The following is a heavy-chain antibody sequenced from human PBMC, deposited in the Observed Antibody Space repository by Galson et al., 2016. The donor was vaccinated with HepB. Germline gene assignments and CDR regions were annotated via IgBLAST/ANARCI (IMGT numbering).Heavy chain of an antibody. V-gene: IGHV3-30-3*01. CDR2: ISYDGSNK. J-gene: IGHJ4*02. D-gene: IGHD2-15*01. Sequence: SLRLSCAASGFTFSSYAMHWVRQAPGKGLEWVTVISYDGSNKYYADSVKGRFTISRDNSKNTVYLHMNSLRNEDTAVYYCARDAASGPWYRGASYWGQGTLVTVSS. CDR1: GFTFSSYA. CDR3: ARDAASGPWYRGASY.